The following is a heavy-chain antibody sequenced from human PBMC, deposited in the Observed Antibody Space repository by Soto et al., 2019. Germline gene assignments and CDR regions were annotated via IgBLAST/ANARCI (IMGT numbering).Heavy chain of an antibody. J-gene: IGHJ4*02. V-gene: IGHV4-4*07. CDR2: IYTSGST. D-gene: IGHD3-10*01. Sequence: SETLSLTCTVSGGSISSYYWSWIRQPAGKGLEWIGRIYTSGSTNYNPSLKSRVTMSVDTSKNQFSLKLNSVTAADTAVYYCARELSRVRGVIYFDYWGLGTLVTVSS. CDR3: ARELSRVRGVIYFDY. CDR1: GGSISSYY.